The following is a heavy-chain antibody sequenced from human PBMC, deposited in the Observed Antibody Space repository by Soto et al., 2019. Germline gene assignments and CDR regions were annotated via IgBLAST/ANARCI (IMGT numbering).Heavy chain of an antibody. Sequence: SETLSLTCSVSGASIRSYYWHWIRQPPGKGLEWIGYVYTSDYTRYSSSLKSRVTISVDTSKSQFYLRLNSATAADTAVYYCARSAGHPGHFFYYNGMDVWGQGTTVPVSS. D-gene: IGHD3-10*01. J-gene: IGHJ6*02. CDR1: GASIRSYY. V-gene: IGHV4-59*03. CDR2: VYTSDYT. CDR3: ARSAGHPGHFFYYNGMDV.